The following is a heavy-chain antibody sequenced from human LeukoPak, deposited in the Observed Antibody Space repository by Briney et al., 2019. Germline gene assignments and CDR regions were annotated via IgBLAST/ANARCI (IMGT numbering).Heavy chain of an antibody. Sequence: GGSLRLSCAASGFTFSSYSMNWLRQAPGKGLEWVSSISSSSSHIYYADSVKGRFTISRDNAKNSLYLQMNSLRAEDTAVYYCARDWEAVATGYFDYWGQGTLVTVSS. CDR2: ISSSSSHI. J-gene: IGHJ4*02. CDR3: ARDWEAVATGYFDY. D-gene: IGHD6-19*01. CDR1: GFTFSSYS. V-gene: IGHV3-21*01.